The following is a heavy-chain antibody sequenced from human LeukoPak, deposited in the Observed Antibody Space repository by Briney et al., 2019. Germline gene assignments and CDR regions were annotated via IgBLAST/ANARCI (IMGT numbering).Heavy chain of an antibody. D-gene: IGHD5-18*01. Sequence: SVNVSCKASGGTFSSYAISWVRQAPGQGLEWMGGIIPIFGTANYAQKFQGRVTITADESTSTAYMELSSLRSEDTAVYYCARGVVDTAILYGMDVWGQGTTVTVSS. CDR2: IIPIFGTA. CDR3: ARGVVDTAILYGMDV. J-gene: IGHJ6*02. CDR1: GGTFSSYA. V-gene: IGHV1-69*13.